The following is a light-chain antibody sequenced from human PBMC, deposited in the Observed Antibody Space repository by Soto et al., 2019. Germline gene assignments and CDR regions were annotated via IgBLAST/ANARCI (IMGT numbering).Light chain of an antibody. J-gene: IGLJ1*01. CDR3: FSYTSSGTYV. Sequence: QSVLTQPASVSGSPGQSITISCTGTSSDVGNYKYVSWYQQHPGKAPKLMIYEVSNRPSGVSNRFSGPKSGNTASLTISGLQAEDETDYYCFSYTSSGTYVFXTGTKVTVL. V-gene: IGLV2-14*01. CDR1: SSDVGNYKY. CDR2: EVS.